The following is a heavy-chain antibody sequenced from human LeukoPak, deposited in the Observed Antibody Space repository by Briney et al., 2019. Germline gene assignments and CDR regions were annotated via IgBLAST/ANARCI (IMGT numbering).Heavy chain of an antibody. V-gene: IGHV4-30-2*01. CDR1: GGSISSGGYS. J-gene: IGHJ4*02. CDR2: IYHSGST. Sequence: PSETLSLTCAVSGGSISSGGYSWSWIRQPPGKGLEWIGYIYHSGSTYYNPSLKSRVTISVDRSKNQFSLKLSSVTAADTAVYYCARSIAAASVRDYFDYWGQGTLVTVSS. CDR3: ARSIAAASVRDYFDY. D-gene: IGHD6-13*01.